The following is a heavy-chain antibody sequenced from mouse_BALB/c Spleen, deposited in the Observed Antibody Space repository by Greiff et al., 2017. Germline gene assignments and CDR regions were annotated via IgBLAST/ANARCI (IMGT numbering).Heavy chain of an antibody. D-gene: IGHD4-1*01. V-gene: IGHV2-9*02. CDR1: GFSLTSYG. J-gene: IGHJ4*01. Sequence: QVQLQQSGPGLVAPSQSLSITCTVSGFSLTSYGVHWVRQPPGKGLEWLGVIWAGGSTNYNSALMSRLSISKDNSKSQVFLKMNSLQTDDTAMYYCARDPNWDGGYYYAMDYWGQGTSVTVSS. CDR2: IWAGGST. CDR3: ARDPNWDGGYYYAMDY.